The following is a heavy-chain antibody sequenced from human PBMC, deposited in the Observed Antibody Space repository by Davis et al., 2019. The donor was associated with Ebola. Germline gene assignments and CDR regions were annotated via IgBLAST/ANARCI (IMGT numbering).Heavy chain of an antibody. J-gene: IGHJ4*02. CDR2: MSAYNGNT. V-gene: IGHV1-18*04. CDR1: GYSLNTNG. D-gene: IGHD4-23*01. Sequence: ASVKVSCKASGYSLNTNGFSWVRQAPGQGLEWMGRMSAYNGNTKHAQNLQARVTMTTDTSTNTAYMELRSLRSDDTAVYYCATGLRWDFDVWGQGTRVTVSS. CDR3: ATGLRWDFDV.